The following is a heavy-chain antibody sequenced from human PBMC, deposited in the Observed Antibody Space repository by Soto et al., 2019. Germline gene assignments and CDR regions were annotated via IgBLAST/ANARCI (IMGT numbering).Heavy chain of an antibody. CDR1: GFTFSDYG. V-gene: IGHV1-2*02. D-gene: IGHD6-19*01. CDR3: ARDSLAARGSGWSGYY. Sequence: ASVKVSCKASGFTFSDYGFSWVRQAPGQGLEWMGWINPNSGGTNYAQKFQGRVTMTRDTSISTAYMELSRLRSDDTAVYYCARDSLAARGSGWSGYYWGQGTLVTVSS. CDR2: INPNSGGT. J-gene: IGHJ4*02.